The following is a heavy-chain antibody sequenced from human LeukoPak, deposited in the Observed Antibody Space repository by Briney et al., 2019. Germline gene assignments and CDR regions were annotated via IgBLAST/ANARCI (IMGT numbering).Heavy chain of an antibody. V-gene: IGHV3-74*01. Sequence: EGSLRLSCAASGFTFSSYWMHWVRQAPGKGLVWVSRINSDGSSTSYADSVKGRFTISRDNAKNTLYLQMNSLRAEDTAVYYCASWAYGSGIKPFDYWGQGTLVTVSS. CDR1: GFTFSSYW. CDR3: ASWAYGSGIKPFDY. J-gene: IGHJ4*02. D-gene: IGHD3-10*01. CDR2: INSDGSST.